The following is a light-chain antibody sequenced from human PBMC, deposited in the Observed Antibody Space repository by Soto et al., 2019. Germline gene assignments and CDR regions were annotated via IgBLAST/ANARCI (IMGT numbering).Light chain of an antibody. V-gene: IGKV3D-20*02. CDR3: QQRSRWPRGT. CDR2: AAS. J-gene: IGKJ2*02. Sequence: EIVLTQSPGTLSLSPGERATLSCRASQTLSINSLAWYQQKPGQAPRLLIYAASTRATDIPERFSGSGSGTDFTLSISSLEPEDFATYFCQQRSRWPRGTFGRGT. CDR1: QTLSINS.